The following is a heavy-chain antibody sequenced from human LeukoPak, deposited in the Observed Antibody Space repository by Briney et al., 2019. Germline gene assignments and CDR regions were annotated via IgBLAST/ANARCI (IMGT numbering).Heavy chain of an antibody. CDR1: GGSFSGYY. J-gene: IGHJ6*03. CDR3: ARGKISEDDYSYYYYMDV. CDR2: INHSGST. V-gene: IGHV4-34*01. D-gene: IGHD2-15*01. Sequence: PSETLSLTCAVYGGSFSGYYWSWIRQPPGKGLEWIGEINHSGSTNYNPSLKSRVTISVDTSKNQFSLKLSSVTAADTAVYYCARGKISEDDYSYYYYMDVWGKGTTVTVSS.